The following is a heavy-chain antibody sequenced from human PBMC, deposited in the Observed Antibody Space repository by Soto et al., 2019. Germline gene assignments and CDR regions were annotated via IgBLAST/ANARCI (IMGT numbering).Heavy chain of an antibody. CDR1: GYTFTGDY. Sequence: QVQLVQSGAEVKKPGASVKVSCKASGYTFTGDYIHRVRQAPGQGPEWMGWVNPNSGGTNYAQKFQGMVTMTRDTSISTAYMELTRLTSDETAVYYCERGASHYGDYGGVDYWGQGTLVTVSS. D-gene: IGHD4-17*01. J-gene: IGHJ4*02. CDR2: VNPNSGGT. CDR3: ERGASHYGDYGGVDY. V-gene: IGHV1-2*02.